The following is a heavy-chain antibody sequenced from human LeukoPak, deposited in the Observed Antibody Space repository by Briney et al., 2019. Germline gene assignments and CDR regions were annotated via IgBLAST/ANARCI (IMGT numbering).Heavy chain of an antibody. CDR2: IGGDSRT. V-gene: IGHV3-23*01. D-gene: IGHD4-23*01. CDR3: AKDILRWSFDY. Sequence: GGSLRLSCAASGFTFSSNAMSWVRQAPGKGLEWVSGIGGDSRTHYADSVEGRFTISRDTSKNMLYLQMNNLRAEDTAVYYCAKDILRWSFDYWGQGILVTVSS. CDR1: GFTFSSNA. J-gene: IGHJ4*02.